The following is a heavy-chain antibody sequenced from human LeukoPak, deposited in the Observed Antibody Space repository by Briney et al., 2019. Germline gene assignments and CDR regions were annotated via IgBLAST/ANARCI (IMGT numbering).Heavy chain of an antibody. CDR2: ISLGGHNT. J-gene: IGHJ5*02. D-gene: IGHD4-11*01. CDR1: GFTFSNYA. Sequence: GSLRLSCAAPGFTFSNYAMSWVRQAPGKGLEWVSTISLGGHNTHHTDAVKGRFTISRDNSKNTLYLQMNSLRADDTAVYFCATDPSTGYDWFDPWGQGTLVTVSS. V-gene: IGHV3-23*01. CDR3: ATDPSTGYDWFDP.